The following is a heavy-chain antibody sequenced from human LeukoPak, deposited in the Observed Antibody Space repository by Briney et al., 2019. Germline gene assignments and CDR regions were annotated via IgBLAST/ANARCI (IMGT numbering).Heavy chain of an antibody. CDR3: ARLRVASHSFDS. V-gene: IGHV3-21*06. J-gene: IGHJ4*02. CDR1: GFTFSSYN. CDR2: ISVGGNYI. Sequence: GGSLRLSCAASGFTFSSYNFNWVRQAAGKGLQWVSSISVGGNYIYYADSVKGRFTISRDNTKNIMFLQMNSLRSDDTALYYCARLRVASHSFDSWGQGTLVSVSS.